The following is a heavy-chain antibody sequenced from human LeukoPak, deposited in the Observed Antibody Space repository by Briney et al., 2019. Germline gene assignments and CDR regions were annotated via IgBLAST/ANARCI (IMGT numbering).Heavy chain of an antibody. J-gene: IGHJ6*03. CDR2: ISAYNGNT. V-gene: IGHV1-18*01. CDR3: ARSTPNDYYYYYMDV. Sequence: ASVTVSCTPSGYTFTNYGISWVRQAPGQGLERMGWISAYNGNTNYAQKFQGRVTMSTDTSTSTAYMELRSLRSDDTAVYYCARSTPNDYYYYYMDVWGKGTTVTISS. CDR1: GYTFTNYG.